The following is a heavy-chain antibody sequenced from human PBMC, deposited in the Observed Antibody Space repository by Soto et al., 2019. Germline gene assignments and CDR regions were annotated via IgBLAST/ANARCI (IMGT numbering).Heavy chain of an antibody. CDR2: INHSGST. V-gene: IGHV4-34*01. D-gene: IGHD6-13*01. CDR3: ARAKYSSSWSDYYYYGMDV. J-gene: IGHJ6*02. Sequence: SETLSLTCAVYGGSFSGYYWSWIRQPPGKGLEWIGEINHSGSTNYNPSLKSRVTISVDTSKNQFSLKLSSVTAADTAVYYCARAKYSSSWSDYYYYGMDVWGQGTTVTVSS. CDR1: GGSFSGYY.